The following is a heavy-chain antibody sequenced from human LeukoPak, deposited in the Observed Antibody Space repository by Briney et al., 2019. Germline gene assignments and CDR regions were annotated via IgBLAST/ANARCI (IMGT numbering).Heavy chain of an antibody. Sequence: ASVKVSCKASGGTFSSYAISWVRQAPGQGLEWMGRIIPILGIANYAQKFQGRVTITADKSTSTAYMELSSLRSEDTAVYYCARGGHYYGSGSYYNPGGLYYYYGMDVWGQGTTVTVSS. J-gene: IGHJ6*02. D-gene: IGHD3-10*01. CDR2: IIPILGIA. V-gene: IGHV1-69*04. CDR1: GGTFSSYA. CDR3: ARGGHYYGSGSYYNPGGLYYYYGMDV.